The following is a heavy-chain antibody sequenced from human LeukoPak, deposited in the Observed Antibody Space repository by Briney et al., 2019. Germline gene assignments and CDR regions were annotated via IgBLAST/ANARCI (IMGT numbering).Heavy chain of an antibody. Sequence: SETLSLTCTVSGGSISSGGYYWSWIRQHPGKGLEWIGYIYYSGSTYYNPSLKSRVTISVDTSKNQFSLKLSSVTAADTAVYYCARQPPYKVIAAAGGWFDPWGQGTLVTVSS. V-gene: IGHV4-31*03. D-gene: IGHD6-13*01. CDR2: IYYSGST. CDR3: ARQPPYKVIAAAGGWFDP. J-gene: IGHJ5*02. CDR1: GGSISSGGYY.